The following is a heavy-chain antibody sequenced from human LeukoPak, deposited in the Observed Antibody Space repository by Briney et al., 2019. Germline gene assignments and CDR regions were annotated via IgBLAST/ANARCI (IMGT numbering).Heavy chain of an antibody. V-gene: IGHV4-31*03. D-gene: IGHD2-2*01. CDR1: GGSISSGGYY. CDR2: IYYSGST. CDR3: ARGYCSSTSCYAWSAFDI. J-gene: IGHJ3*02. Sequence: PSETLSLTCTVSGGSISSGGYYWSWIRQHPGKGLEWIGYIYYSGSTYYNPSLKSRVTISVDTSKNQFSLKLSSVTAADTAVYYCARGYCSSTSCYAWSAFDIWGQGTMVTVSS.